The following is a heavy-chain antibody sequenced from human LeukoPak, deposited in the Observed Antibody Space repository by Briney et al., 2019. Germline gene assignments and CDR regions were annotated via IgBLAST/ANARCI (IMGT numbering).Heavy chain of an antibody. J-gene: IGHJ6*02. CDR1: GGSISSYY. V-gene: IGHV4-59*12. CDR2: IYYSGST. D-gene: IGHD3-10*01. CDR3: ARDSGAGYYGMDV. Sequence: SETLSLTCTVSGGSISSYYWSWIRQPPGKGLEWIGYIYYSGSTYYNPSLKSRVTISVDTSKNQFSLKLSSVTAADTAVYYCARDSGAGYYGMDVWGQGTTVTVSS.